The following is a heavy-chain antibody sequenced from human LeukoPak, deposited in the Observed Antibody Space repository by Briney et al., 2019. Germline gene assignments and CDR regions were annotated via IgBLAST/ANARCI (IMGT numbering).Heavy chain of an antibody. CDR3: ARDEGHTVTNEYFQH. D-gene: IGHD2-2*01. CDR2: TKPDGSAE. Sequence: GGSLRLSCAASGFTFRNYWMGWVRQAPGKGLEWVANTKPDGSAEYYADSVRGRFTTSRDNANNFLYLQMNRLRAEDTAVYYCARDEGHTVTNEYFQHWGQGTLVTVSS. CDR1: GFTFRNYW. V-gene: IGHV3-7*01. J-gene: IGHJ1*01.